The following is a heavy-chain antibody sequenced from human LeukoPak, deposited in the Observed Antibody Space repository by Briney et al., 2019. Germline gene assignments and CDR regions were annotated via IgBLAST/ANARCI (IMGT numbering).Heavy chain of an antibody. Sequence: GGSLRLSCAASGFTFSSYAMSWVRQAPGKGLEWVSAISGSGGSTYYADSVKGRFTISRDNSKNTLYLQMNSLGAEDTAVYYCAKAPEYYDILTGYDHLGFDYWGQGTLVTVSS. V-gene: IGHV3-23*01. CDR2: ISGSGGST. D-gene: IGHD3-9*01. CDR1: GFTFSSYA. J-gene: IGHJ4*02. CDR3: AKAPEYYDILTGYDHLGFDY.